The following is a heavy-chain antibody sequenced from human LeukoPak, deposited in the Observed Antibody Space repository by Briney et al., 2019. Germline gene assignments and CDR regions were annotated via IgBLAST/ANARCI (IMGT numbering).Heavy chain of an antibody. V-gene: IGHV3-23*01. Sequence: GGSLRLSCAASGFTFSSYAMSWVRQAPGKGLERVSAISGSGGSTYYADSVKGRFTISRDNSKNTLYLQMNSLRAEDTAVYYCAKALGGEDIVVVPAAGSWDYWGQGTLVTVSS. CDR1: GFTFSSYA. D-gene: IGHD2-2*01. CDR2: ISGSGGST. J-gene: IGHJ4*02. CDR3: AKALGGEDIVVVPAAGSWDY.